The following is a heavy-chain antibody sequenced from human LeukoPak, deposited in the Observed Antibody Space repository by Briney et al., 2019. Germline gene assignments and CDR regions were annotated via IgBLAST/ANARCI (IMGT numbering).Heavy chain of an antibody. CDR3: ARGFRGDGYNPDFDY. Sequence: GASVKVSCKASGYTFTSYAMHWVRQAPGQRLEWMGWINAGNGNTKYSQEFQGRVTITRDTSASTAYMEMSSLRSEDMAVYYCARGFRGDGYNPDFDYWGQGTLVTVSS. J-gene: IGHJ4*02. CDR1: GYTFTSYA. V-gene: IGHV1-3*03. D-gene: IGHD5-24*01. CDR2: INAGNGNT.